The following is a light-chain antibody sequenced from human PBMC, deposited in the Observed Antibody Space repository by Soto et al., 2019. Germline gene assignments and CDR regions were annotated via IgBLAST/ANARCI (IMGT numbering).Light chain of an antibody. CDR1: SFNSGGNY. V-gene: IGLV1-51*01. J-gene: IGLJ3*02. CDR2: CNN. Sequence: QCVLTQPPCVSAARGQKVTISCSGSSFNSGGNYLSWYVHPPRTAPKCLIYCNNKRPSGIPDRFSGSKSGPSATLGITALPPDPEAASYCATWDSSLGAVGFGRGTK. CDR3: ATWDSSLGAVG.